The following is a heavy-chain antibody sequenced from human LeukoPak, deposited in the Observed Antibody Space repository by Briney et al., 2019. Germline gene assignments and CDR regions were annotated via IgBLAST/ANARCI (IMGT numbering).Heavy chain of an antibody. CDR3: AREGGFYRPLDY. V-gene: IGHV4-4*02. D-gene: IGHD3-3*01. J-gene: IGHJ4*02. CDR2: VHLDGRT. Sequence: LGTPSLPFDVSGGALTRSNLWNWVRPPPREGLEWIGEVHLDGRTNYNPSLKSRLIMSVDLPENHISLKLTSVTAADTAVYYCAREGGFYRPLDYSGQGTLVTVSS. CDR1: GGALTRSNL.